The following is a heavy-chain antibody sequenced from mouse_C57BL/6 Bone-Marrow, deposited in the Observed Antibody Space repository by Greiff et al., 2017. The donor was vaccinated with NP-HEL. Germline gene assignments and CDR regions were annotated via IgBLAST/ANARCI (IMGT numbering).Heavy chain of an antibody. D-gene: IGHD2-2*01. V-gene: IGHV5-6*01. J-gene: IGHJ3*01. Sequence: EVMLVESGGDLVKPGGSLKLSCAASGFTFSSYGMSWVRQTPDKRLEWVATISSGGSYTYYPDSVKGRFTISRDNAKNTLYLQMSSLKSEDTAMYYCARAPDLLWLRRAWFAYWGQGTLVTVSA. CDR3: ARAPDLLWLRRAWFAY. CDR1: GFTFSSYG. CDR2: ISSGGSYT.